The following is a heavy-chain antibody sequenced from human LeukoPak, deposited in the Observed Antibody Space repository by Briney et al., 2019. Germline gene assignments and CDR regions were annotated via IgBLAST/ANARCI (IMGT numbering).Heavy chain of an antibody. D-gene: IGHD3-10*01. CDR2: IYYSGST. Sequence: SETLSLTCTVSGGSISSYYWGWIRQPPGKGLEWIGSIYYSGSTYYNPSLKSRVTVSVDTSKNQFSLKLSSVTAADTAVYYCARDSGTTGEVKFDPWGQGTLVTVSS. CDR3: ARDSGTTGEVKFDP. V-gene: IGHV4-39*07. CDR1: GGSISSYY. J-gene: IGHJ5*02.